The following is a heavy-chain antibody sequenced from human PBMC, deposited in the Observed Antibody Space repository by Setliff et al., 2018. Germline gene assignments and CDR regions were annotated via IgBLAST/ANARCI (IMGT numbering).Heavy chain of an antibody. Sequence: PSETLSLTCTVYGVSFSDYYWGWVRQSPGKGLDWIGEINHSGTTNYKPSLKGRVAMSVDTSKRQFSLKLNSVTAADTAVYYCARERYFDWFFEDWGHGTLVTVSS. CDR3: ARERYFDWFFED. CDR1: GVSFSDYY. V-gene: IGHV4-34*10. D-gene: IGHD3-9*01. CDR2: INHSGTT. J-gene: IGHJ4*01.